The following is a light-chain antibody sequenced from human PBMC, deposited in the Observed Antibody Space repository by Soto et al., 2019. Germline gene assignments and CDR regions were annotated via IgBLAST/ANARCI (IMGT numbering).Light chain of an antibody. J-gene: IGLJ2*01. CDR2: DVS. CDR3: SSYTSSSTLVV. V-gene: IGLV2-14*01. Sequence: QSALTQPASVSGSPGQSITISCTGTSSDVGGYNYVSWYQQHTGKAPKLMLYDVSHRPAGVSNRFSGSKSGNTASLTISGLQAEDEADYYCSSYTSSSTLVVFGGGTQLT. CDR1: SSDVGGYNY.